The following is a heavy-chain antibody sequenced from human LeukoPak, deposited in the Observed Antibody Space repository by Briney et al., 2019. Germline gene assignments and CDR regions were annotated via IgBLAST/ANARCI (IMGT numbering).Heavy chain of an antibody. Sequence: ASVKVPCKASGYTFTSYYMHWMRQAPGQGLEWMGIINPSGGSTSYAQKFQGRVTVTRDTSASTAYMELSSLRSEDTAMYYCARPLAVAGFDYWGQGTLVTVSS. V-gene: IGHV1-46*01. CDR3: ARPLAVAGFDY. CDR1: GYTFTSYY. CDR2: INPSGGST. D-gene: IGHD6-19*01. J-gene: IGHJ4*02.